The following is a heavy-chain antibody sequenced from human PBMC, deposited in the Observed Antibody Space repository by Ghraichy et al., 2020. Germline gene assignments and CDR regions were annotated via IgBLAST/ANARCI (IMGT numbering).Heavy chain of an antibody. Sequence: SQTLSLTCTVSGGSISSSSYYWGWIRQPPGKGLEWIGSIYYSGSTYYNPSLKSRVTISVDTSKNQFSLKLSSVTAADTAVYYCASRSRYYYDSSGSQAYYYYGMDVWGQGTMVTVSS. J-gene: IGHJ6*02. CDR1: GGSISSSSYY. V-gene: IGHV4-39*01. CDR2: IYYSGST. CDR3: ASRSRYYYDSSGSQAYYYYGMDV. D-gene: IGHD3-22*01.